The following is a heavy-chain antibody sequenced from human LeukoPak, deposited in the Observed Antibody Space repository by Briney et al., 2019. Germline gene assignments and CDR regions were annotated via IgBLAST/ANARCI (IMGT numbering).Heavy chain of an antibody. CDR1: GGSFSGYY. D-gene: IGHD4-4*01. V-gene: IGHV4-34*01. Sequence: SETLSLTCAVYGGSFSGYYWSWIRQPPGKGLEWIGEINYSGSTSYNPSLKSRVTISVDTSKNQFSLKLSSVTAADTAVYYCARGVTEKENLDYWGQGTLVTVSS. CDR2: INYSGST. J-gene: IGHJ4*02. CDR3: ARGVTEKENLDY.